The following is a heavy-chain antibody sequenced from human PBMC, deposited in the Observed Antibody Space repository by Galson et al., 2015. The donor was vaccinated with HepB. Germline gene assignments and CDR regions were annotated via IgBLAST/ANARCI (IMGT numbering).Heavy chain of an antibody. J-gene: IGHJ4*02. CDR3: AKGDRDGGPYYLDY. D-gene: IGHD5-24*01. CDR2: ITGDGGIA. CDR1: GFTFSSYT. V-gene: IGHV3-23*01. Sequence: SLRLSCAGSGFTFSSYTMNWVRQAPGKGLEWVSAITGDGGIAGYADSVRGRFTISRDNPKNTPYLQMNSLRAEDTAVFYCAKGDRDGGPYYLDYWGQGILVTVSS.